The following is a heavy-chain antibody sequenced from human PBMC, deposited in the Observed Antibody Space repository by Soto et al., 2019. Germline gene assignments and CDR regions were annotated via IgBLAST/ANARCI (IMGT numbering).Heavy chain of an antibody. CDR3: ARARSTYYYDSSGYYEFDY. D-gene: IGHD3-22*01. CDR1: GGTFGSYA. V-gene: IGHV1-69*13. J-gene: IGHJ4*02. CDR2: IIPIFGTA. Sequence: SVKVSCKASGGTFGSYAISWVRPAPGQGLEWMGGIIPIFGTANYAQKFQGRVTITADESTSTAYMELSSLRSEDTAVYYCARARSTYYYDSSGYYEFDYWGQGTLVTVS.